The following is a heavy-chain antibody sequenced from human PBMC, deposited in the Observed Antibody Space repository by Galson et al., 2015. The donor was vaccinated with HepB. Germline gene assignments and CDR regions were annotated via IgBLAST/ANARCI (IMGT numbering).Heavy chain of an antibody. D-gene: IGHD4/OR15-4a*01. Sequence: SVKVSCKASGYTFTGYYIYWVRQAPGQGFEWMGWINPNTGDTDYAQKFQGRVTLTRDTSITTAYMELSSLTSDDTAVYYCASPWWHGAWGRGTLVTVSS. V-gene: IGHV1-2*02. CDR2: INPNTGDT. CDR3: ASPWWHGA. J-gene: IGHJ4*02. CDR1: GYTFTGYY.